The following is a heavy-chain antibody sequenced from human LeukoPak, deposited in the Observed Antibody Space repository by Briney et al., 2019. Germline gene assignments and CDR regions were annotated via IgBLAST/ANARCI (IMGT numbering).Heavy chain of an antibody. CDR1: GFTFSSYW. D-gene: IGHD3-10*01. Sequence: GGSLRLSCAASGFTFSSYWMHWVRQAPGKGLVWVSRINSDGSSTSYADSVKGRFTISRDNAKNSLYLQMNSLRAEDTALYYCAKDYGSGNRGAFDIWGQGTMVTVSS. V-gene: IGHV3-74*01. J-gene: IGHJ3*02. CDR3: AKDYGSGNRGAFDI. CDR2: INSDGSST.